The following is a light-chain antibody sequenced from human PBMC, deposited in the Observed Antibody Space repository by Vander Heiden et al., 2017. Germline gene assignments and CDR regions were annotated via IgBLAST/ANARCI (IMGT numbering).Light chain of an antibody. J-gene: IGLJ2*01. CDR2: EGT. CDR1: SSDVGSHNF. V-gene: IGLV2-23*01. CDR3: SSYAGGNTVL. Sequence: QSALTQPASVSGSPGQWIPISCTGTSSDVGSHNFVSWYQHHPGKAPKLIIYEGTKRPSGVSDRFSGSKSGYTASLTISGLQAEDEADYYCSSYAGGNTVLFGGGTRVAVL.